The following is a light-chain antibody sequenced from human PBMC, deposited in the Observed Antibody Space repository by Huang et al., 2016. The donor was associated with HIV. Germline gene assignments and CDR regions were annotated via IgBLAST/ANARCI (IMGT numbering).Light chain of an antibody. J-gene: IGKJ5*01. CDR2: GAS. CDR3: QQYNNWPPSIT. V-gene: IGKV3-15*01. CDR1: QSITNS. Sequence: EIVMTQSPATLSVSPGERATLSCRASQSITNSLAWYQQKSGQAPRLLMYGASPRATGIPARFSGSGSGTAFTLTIDSLQSEDFALYYCQQYNNWPPSITFGQGTRLEI.